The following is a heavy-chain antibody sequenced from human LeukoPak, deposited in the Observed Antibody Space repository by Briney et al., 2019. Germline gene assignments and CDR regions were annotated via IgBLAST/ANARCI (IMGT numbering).Heavy chain of an antibody. D-gene: IGHD3-22*01. CDR1: GFTVSSNY. CDR2: IYSGGST. Sequence: GGSLRLSCAASGFTVSSNYMSWVRRAPGKGLEWVSIIYSGGSTYYADSVKGRFTISRDNSKSTLYLQMNSLRAEDTAVYYCASDYDSSGYYEFEWGQGTLVTVSS. CDR3: ASDYDSSGYYEFE. J-gene: IGHJ4*02. V-gene: IGHV3-66*01.